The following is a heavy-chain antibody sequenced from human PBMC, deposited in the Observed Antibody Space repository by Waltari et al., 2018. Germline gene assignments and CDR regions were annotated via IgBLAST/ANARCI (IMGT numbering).Heavy chain of an antibody. V-gene: IGHV3-21*01. CDR1: GFTFRRYS. Sequence: EVQLVESGGGLVKPGGSLRLSCAASGFTFRRYSMNWVRQAPGKGLEWVSSSSSSSSYIYYADSVKGRFTISRDNAKNSLYLQMNSLRAEDTAVYYCAREEAVAGTDYWGQGTLVTVSS. J-gene: IGHJ4*02. D-gene: IGHD6-19*01. CDR2: SSSSSSYI. CDR3: AREEAVAGTDY.